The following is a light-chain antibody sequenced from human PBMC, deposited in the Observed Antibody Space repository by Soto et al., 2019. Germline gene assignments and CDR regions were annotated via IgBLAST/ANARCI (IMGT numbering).Light chain of an antibody. Sequence: QSALTQPGSVSGSPGQSITISCTGTSXDVGGYNYVSWYQQHPGKAPKLMIYEVSNRPSGVSNRFSGSKSGNTASLTISGLQAEDEADYYCSSYTSSSSGVFGTGTKVIIL. J-gene: IGLJ1*01. CDR2: EVS. CDR1: SXDVGGYNY. V-gene: IGLV2-14*01. CDR3: SSYTSSSSGV.